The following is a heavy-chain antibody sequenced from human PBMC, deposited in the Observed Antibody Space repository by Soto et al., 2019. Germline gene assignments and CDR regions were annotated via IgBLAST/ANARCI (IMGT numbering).Heavy chain of an antibody. D-gene: IGHD4-17*01. CDR1: GGTFSSYA. V-gene: IGHV1-69*12. CDR3: ASDAAFHGDYGSVYFQH. J-gene: IGHJ1*01. Sequence: QVQLVQSGAEVKKPGSSVKVSCKASGGTFSSYAISWVRQAPGQGLEWMGGIIPIFGTANYAQKFQGRVTIPADESTSTAYRELSSLRAEDTAEYYCASDAAFHGDYGSVYFQHCGQGTLVTVSS. CDR2: IIPIFGTA.